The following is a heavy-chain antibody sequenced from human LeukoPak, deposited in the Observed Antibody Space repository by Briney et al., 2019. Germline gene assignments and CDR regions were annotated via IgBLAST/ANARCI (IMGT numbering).Heavy chain of an antibody. CDR1: GGTFSSYA. V-gene: IGHV1-69*01. J-gene: IGHJ5*02. CDR3: ARAPRRPYSIEVVSWFDP. Sequence: GSSVKVSCKASGGTFSSYAISWVRQAPGQGLEWMGGIIPIFGTANYAQKFQGRVTITADESTSTAHMELSSLRSEDTAVYYCARAPRRPYSIEVVSWFDPWGQGTLVTVSS. D-gene: IGHD6-13*01. CDR2: IIPIFGTA.